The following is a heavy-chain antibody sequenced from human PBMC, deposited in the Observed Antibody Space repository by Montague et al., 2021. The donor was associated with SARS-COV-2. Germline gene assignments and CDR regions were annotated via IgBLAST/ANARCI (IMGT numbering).Heavy chain of an antibody. V-gene: IGHV3-23*01. Sequence: SLRLSCAASGFTFNNYARTWVRQGPGKGLEWVSGIGSNGETFYGDSVKGRFTISRDNSKNTLYLQMNSLRVEDTALYFCAKDRVDDNGWSVDYWGQGTLVTVSS. CDR1: GFTFNNYA. J-gene: IGHJ4*02. CDR3: AKDRVDDNGWSVDY. D-gene: IGHD6-19*01. CDR2: IGSNGET.